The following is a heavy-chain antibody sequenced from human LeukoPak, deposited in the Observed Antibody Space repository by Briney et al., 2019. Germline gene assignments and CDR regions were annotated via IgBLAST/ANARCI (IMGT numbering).Heavy chain of an antibody. J-gene: IGHJ4*02. CDR3: ARGRDGYNPGVY. D-gene: IGHD5-24*01. CDR2: INHSGST. CDR1: GGSFSGYY. V-gene: IGHV4-34*01. Sequence: SETLSLTCAVYGGSFSGYYWSWIRQPPGKGLEWIGEINHSGSTNYNPSLKSRVTISVDTSKNQFSLKLSSVTAADTAVYYRARGRDGYNPGVYWGQGTLVTVSS.